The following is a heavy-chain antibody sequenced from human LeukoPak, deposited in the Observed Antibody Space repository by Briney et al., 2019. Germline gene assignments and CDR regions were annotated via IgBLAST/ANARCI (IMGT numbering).Heavy chain of an antibody. J-gene: IGHJ4*02. D-gene: IGHD3-3*01. Sequence: GGSLRLSCAASGFTFSSYGMHWVRQAPGKGLEWVANIKQDGSEKYYVDSVKGRFTISRDNAKSSLYLQMNSLRAEDTAVYYCARSGYDFWSGYYTGLYFDYWGQGTLVTVSS. CDR1: GFTFSSYG. V-gene: IGHV3-7*03. CDR2: IKQDGSEK. CDR3: ARSGYDFWSGYYTGLYFDY.